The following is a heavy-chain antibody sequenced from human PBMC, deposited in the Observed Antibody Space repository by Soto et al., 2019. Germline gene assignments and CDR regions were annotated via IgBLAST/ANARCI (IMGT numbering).Heavy chain of an antibody. J-gene: IGHJ6*03. Sequence: PETLSLTCTVSGGFVNSDTHSWSWIRQTPGKRLEWIGFIYSGGSTKNPSLRSRVTMSVDTSKNQFSLKLRSVIVADTAVYHCARFVRSCSANNCYTRAEVWGKGITVTVS. V-gene: IGHV4-61*01. CDR2: IYSGGST. D-gene: IGHD2-15*01. CDR3: ARFVRSCSANNCYTRAEV. CDR1: GGFVNSDTHS.